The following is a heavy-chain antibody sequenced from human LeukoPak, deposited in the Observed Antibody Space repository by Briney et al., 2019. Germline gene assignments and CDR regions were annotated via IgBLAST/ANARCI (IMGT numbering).Heavy chain of an antibody. CDR2: ISGSGGST. J-gene: IGHJ3*02. CDR3: AKVSLLFREEVDAFDI. Sequence: PGGSLRLSCAASGFTFSSYAMSWVRQAPGKGLEWVSAISGSGGSTYYADSVKGRFTISRDNSKNTLYLQMNSLRAEDTAVYYCAKVSLLFREEVDAFDIWGQGTMVTVSS. CDR1: GFTFSSYA. D-gene: IGHD3-10*01. V-gene: IGHV3-23*01.